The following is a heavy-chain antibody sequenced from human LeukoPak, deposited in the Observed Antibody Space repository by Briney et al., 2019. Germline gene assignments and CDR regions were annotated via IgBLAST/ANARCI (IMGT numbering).Heavy chain of an antibody. CDR2: IRGSDGST. D-gene: IGHD6-19*01. Sequence: GGSLRLSCLASGFTFSNYAMSWVRHTPGKGLEWVSIIRGSDGSTYYADSVKGRFTTSRDNPKNTLYLEMNNLRAEDTALYYCAKARYTAGWYTFDYWGQGTQVTVSS. CDR3: AKARYTAGWYTFDY. J-gene: IGHJ4*02. CDR1: GFTFSNYA. V-gene: IGHV3-23*01.